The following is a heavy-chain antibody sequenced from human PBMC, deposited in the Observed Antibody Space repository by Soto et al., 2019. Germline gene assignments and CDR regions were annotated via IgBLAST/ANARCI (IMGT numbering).Heavy chain of an antibody. CDR3: TSGLYEDYVTDGMDS. CDR2: INPSAGST. Sequence: QVHLVQSGAEVRKPGASVRVSCTASGYTFTNHYMHWVRQAPGQGLEWMGRINPSAGSTSYAQKFPGRVTMTGDASTRTVYLDVTNLRSEDTAVYYCTSGLYEDYVTDGMDSWGQGTTVIVSS. D-gene: IGHD3-16*01. V-gene: IGHV1-46*01. CDR1: GYTFTNHY. J-gene: IGHJ6*02.